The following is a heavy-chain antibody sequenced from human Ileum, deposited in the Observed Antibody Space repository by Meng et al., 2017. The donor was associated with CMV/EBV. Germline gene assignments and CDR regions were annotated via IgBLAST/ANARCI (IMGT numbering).Heavy chain of an antibody. CDR3: ATEYSASLGWFDP. CDR1: GDSISSGDFH. D-gene: IGHD5-12*01. J-gene: IGHJ5*02. V-gene: IGHV4-30-4*08. CDR2: IYYSGST. Sequence: VRLEESGPGLVKPSQTLSLICTVSGDSISSGDFHWTWIRQSPGKGPEWIGYIYYSGSTYYNPSLKSRLTIALDTSKNQFSLRLTSVTDADTGVYYCATEYSASLGWFDPWGQGILVTVSS.